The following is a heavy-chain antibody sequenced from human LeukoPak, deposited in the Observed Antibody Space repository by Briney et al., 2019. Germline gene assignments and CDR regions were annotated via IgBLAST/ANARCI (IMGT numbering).Heavy chain of an antibody. CDR3: ARARIVVVTAILGY. V-gene: IGHV1-2*02. CDR2: INPSSGGT. Sequence: ASVKVSCKASGYTLTGYYMHWVRQAPGQGLEWMGWINPSSGGTNYAQKFQGRVTMTRDTSISTAYMELSRLRSDDTAVYYCARARIVVVTAILGYWGQGTLVTVSS. CDR1: GYTLTGYY. D-gene: IGHD2-21*02. J-gene: IGHJ4*02.